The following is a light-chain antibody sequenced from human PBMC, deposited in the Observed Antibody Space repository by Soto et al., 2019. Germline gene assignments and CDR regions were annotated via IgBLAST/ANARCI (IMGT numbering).Light chain of an antibody. CDR3: QQYDNVPLT. V-gene: IGKV1-33*01. J-gene: IGKJ4*01. Sequence: DIQMTQSPSSLSASVGDRVTITFQASQDITNDLNWYQQKPGKAPKVLIYEASNLKTGVPSRFSGSGSGTDFTFNISSLQPEDIATYFCQQYDNVPLTFGGGTKVEIK. CDR2: EAS. CDR1: QDITND.